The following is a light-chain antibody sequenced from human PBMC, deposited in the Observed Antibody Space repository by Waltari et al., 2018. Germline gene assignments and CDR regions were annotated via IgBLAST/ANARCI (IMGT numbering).Light chain of an antibody. Sequence: DIVMTQSPDSLAVSLVEKATTSCKRSQSILYSANNKNYLAWFQKKPGQPPKLLIYWSSTRESGVPDRFSGSGSGTEFSLTISGLQAEDVAVYYCQQYYRNPYTFGQGTNLEI. CDR1: QSILYSANNKNY. J-gene: IGKJ2*01. V-gene: IGKV4-1*01. CDR3: QQYYRNPYT. CDR2: WSS.